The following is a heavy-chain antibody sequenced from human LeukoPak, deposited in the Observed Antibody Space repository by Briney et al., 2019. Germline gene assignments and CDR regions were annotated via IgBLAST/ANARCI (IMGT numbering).Heavy chain of an antibody. V-gene: IGHV1-69*13. CDR3: ARTYYYGSGTYWYDYYYMDV. J-gene: IGHJ6*03. CDR2: IIPIFGIP. Sequence: ASVKVSCKASGGTFSSYAISWVRQAPGQGLEWMGGIIPIFGIPNYAQSFQGRLTMTSDESTSTIYMELRSLRFEDTAVYYCARTYYYGSGTYWYDYYYMDVWGKGTTVTVSS. CDR1: GGTFSSYA. D-gene: IGHD3-10*01.